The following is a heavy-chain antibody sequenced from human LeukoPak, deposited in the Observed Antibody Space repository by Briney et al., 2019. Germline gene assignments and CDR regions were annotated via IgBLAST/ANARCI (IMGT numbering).Heavy chain of an antibody. CDR3: ARGFDGRSGFDI. D-gene: IGHD3-10*01. CDR1: GFTFSGYR. V-gene: IGHV3-7*01. J-gene: IGHJ3*02. Sequence: GGSLSLSCAVSGFTFSGYRMSWVRQAPGNGLEWVATINEDGSEKYYVDSVKGRFTISRDNAENSLYLQMKSLRAEDTTLYYCARGFDGRSGFDIWGQGTMVTVSS. CDR2: INEDGSEK.